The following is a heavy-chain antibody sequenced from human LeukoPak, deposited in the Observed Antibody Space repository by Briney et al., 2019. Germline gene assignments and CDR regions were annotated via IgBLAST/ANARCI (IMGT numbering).Heavy chain of an antibody. Sequence: GRSLRLSCAASGFTFSNYGMHWVRQAPGKGLEWVAVISYDGSNKYYADSVKGRFTISRDNSKNTLYLQMNSLRAEDTAVYYCVKGQPGGTQLPSWAPYYFDYWGQGTLVTVSS. J-gene: IGHJ4*02. D-gene: IGHD5-18*01. CDR3: VKGQPGGTQLPSWAPYYFDY. CDR2: ISYDGSNK. V-gene: IGHV3-30*18. CDR1: GFTFSNYG.